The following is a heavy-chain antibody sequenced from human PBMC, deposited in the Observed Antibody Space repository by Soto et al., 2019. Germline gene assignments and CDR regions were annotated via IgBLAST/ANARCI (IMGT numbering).Heavy chain of an antibody. D-gene: IGHD2-2*01. V-gene: IGHV4-61*01. CDR2: IYHIGST. Sequence: SETLSLTCTVSGGSVSSDIYYWSWIRQPPGKGLEWIGQIYHIGSTNYNPSLESRITISIDTPKNQFSLKLSSVTAADTAVYYCARGDYQYSIDYWGQGTLVTVSS. CDR1: GGSVSSDIYY. CDR3: ARGDYQYSIDY. J-gene: IGHJ4*02.